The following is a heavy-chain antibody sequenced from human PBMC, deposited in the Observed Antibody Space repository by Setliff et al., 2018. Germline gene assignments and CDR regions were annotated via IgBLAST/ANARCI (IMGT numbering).Heavy chain of an antibody. J-gene: IGHJ3*02. V-gene: IGHV3-9*01. D-gene: IGHD6-19*01. CDR3: ARDDGSGWYFDAFDI. CDR2: ISWNSGSI. Sequence: PGGSLRLSCAASGFTFDDYAMHWVRQAPGKGLEWVSGISWNSGSIGYADSVKGRFTISRDNAKNSLYLQMNSLRAEDTALYHCARDDGSGWYFDAFDIWGQGTMVTVSS. CDR1: GFTFDDYA.